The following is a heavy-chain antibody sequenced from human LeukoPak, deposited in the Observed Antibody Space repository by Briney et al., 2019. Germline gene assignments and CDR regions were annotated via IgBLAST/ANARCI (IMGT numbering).Heavy chain of an antibody. V-gene: IGHV4-4*07. Sequence: SETLSLTCTVSGGSINSYFWSWIRQPAGKGLEWIGRIYTSGSTNYNPSLKSRVTMSVDTSKNQFSLKLSSVTAADTAVYYCARESGYYYDSSGFDYWGQGTVVTVSS. CDR3: ARESGYYYDSSGFDY. J-gene: IGHJ4*02. D-gene: IGHD3-22*01. CDR1: GGSINSYF. CDR2: IYTSGST.